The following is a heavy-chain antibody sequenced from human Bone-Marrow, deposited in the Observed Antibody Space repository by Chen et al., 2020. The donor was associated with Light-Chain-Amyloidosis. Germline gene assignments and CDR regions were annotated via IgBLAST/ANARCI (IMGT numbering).Heavy chain of an antibody. CDR2: MNRDGSKS. CDR3: ARDINPAYNGMYYDAFDV. Sequence: EMQLVESGGGLVQPGGSLRLSCAASGFTFNSYWKTWVRQVPGKVTEWVSNMNRDGSKSYYVDSVQGRFIISRDNAKNLLFLQMNNVRAEDTAVYYCARDINPAYNGMYYDAFDVWGHGTMVTVSS. CDR1: GFTFNSYW. D-gene: IGHD1-26*01. J-gene: IGHJ3*01. V-gene: IGHV3-7*03.